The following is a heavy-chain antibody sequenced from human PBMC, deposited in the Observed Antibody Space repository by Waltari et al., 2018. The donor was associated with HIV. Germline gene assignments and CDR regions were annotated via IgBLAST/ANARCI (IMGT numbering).Heavy chain of an antibody. CDR2: INHSGST. J-gene: IGHJ6*02. CDR3: ARSPYGIVVSYGMDV. Sequence: QVQLQQWGAGLLKPSETLSLTCAVYGGSFSGYYWSWIRQPPGKGLEWIGEINHSGSTNYNPSLKSRVTISVDTSKDQFSLKLSSVTAADTAVYYCARSPYGIVVSYGMDVWGQGTTVTVSS. D-gene: IGHD2-2*01. V-gene: IGHV4-34*01. CDR1: GGSFSGYY.